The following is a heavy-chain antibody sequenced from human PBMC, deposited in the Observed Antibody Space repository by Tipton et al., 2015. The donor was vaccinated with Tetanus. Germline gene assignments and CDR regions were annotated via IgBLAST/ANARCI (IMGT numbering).Heavy chain of an antibody. CDR3: AREDGSGSYSYYYGMDV. Sequence: QLVQSGAEVKKPGSSVKVSCKASGGTFSSYAISWVRQALGQGLEWMGGIIPIFGTANYAQKFQGRVTITADESTSTAYMELSSLRSEDTAVYYRAREDGSGSYSYYYGMDVWGQGTTVTVSS. J-gene: IGHJ6*02. CDR1: GGTFSSYA. D-gene: IGHD1-26*01. V-gene: IGHV1-69*01. CDR2: IIPIFGTA.